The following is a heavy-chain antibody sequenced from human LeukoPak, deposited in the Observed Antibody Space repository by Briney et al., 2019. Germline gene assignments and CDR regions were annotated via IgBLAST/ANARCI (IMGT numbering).Heavy chain of an antibody. V-gene: IGHV1-46*01. CDR2: INPSGGST. CDR1: GYTFTSYY. J-gene: IGHJ4*02. Sequence: ASVKVSCKASGYTFTSYYMHWVRQAPGQGLEWMGIINPSGGSTSYAQKFQGRVTMTRDTSTSTVYMELSSLRSEDTAVYYCARVGNYYDSSGYNDYWGQGTLVTVSS. CDR3: ARVGNYYDSSGYNDY. D-gene: IGHD3-22*01.